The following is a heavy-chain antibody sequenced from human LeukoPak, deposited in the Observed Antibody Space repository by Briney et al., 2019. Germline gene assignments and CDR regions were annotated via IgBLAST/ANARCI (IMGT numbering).Heavy chain of an antibody. V-gene: IGHV3-72*01. CDR1: GFTFSAHY. CDR2: FRNKANSYTT. J-gene: IGHJ4*02. Sequence: GGSLRLSCAASGFTFSAHYLDWVRQAPGKGLEWVGRFRNKANSYTTEYAASVRGRFTISRDDSKNSLYLQMNSLKIEDTAVYYCIRVNNGYAKDFDYWGQGTLVTVSS. CDR3: IRVNNGYAKDFDY. D-gene: IGHD2-8*01.